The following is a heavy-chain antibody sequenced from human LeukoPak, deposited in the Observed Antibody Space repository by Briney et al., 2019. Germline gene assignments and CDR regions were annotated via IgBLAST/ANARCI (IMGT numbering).Heavy chain of an antibody. V-gene: IGHV4-39*07. CDR2: IFYSGST. J-gene: IGHJ4*02. CDR1: GGSISTSNYY. Sequence: ASETLSLTCTVSGGSISTSNYYWGWIRQPPGKGLEWIGNIFYSGSTYYSPSLRSRVTISLDTSRNQFSLKLSSVTAADTAVYYCARDGPFTYYDFWSGYLWTKGTWDYWGQGTLVTVSS. CDR3: ARDGPFTYYDFWSGYLWTKGTWDY. D-gene: IGHD3-3*01.